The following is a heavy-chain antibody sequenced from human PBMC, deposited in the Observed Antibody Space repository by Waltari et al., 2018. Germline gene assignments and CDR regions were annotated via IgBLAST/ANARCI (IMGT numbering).Heavy chain of an antibody. J-gene: IGHJ6*02. Sequence: QVHLQQWGAGLLRPSETLSLICAVYGGSLRGYYWGWIRQPPGKGLEWIGEINHSPNSNYNPSRRSRVHMSIDTSLNQFSLQLTSVTAADTGVYYCVRLEDCTGPGGNWYSGAPFAVDVWGQGTTVTVPS. CDR1: GGSLRGYY. D-gene: IGHD2-8*02. CDR2: INHSPNS. CDR3: VRLEDCTGPGGNWYSGAPFAVDV. V-gene: IGHV4-34*01.